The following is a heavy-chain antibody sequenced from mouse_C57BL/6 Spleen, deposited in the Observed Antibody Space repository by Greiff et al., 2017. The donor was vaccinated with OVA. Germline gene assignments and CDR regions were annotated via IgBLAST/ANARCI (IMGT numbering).Heavy chain of an antibody. CDR1: GYTFTSYW. CDR2: IYPGRGST. V-gene: IGHV1-55*01. J-gene: IGHJ3*01. Sequence: QVQLQQPGAELVKPGASVKMSCKASGYTFTSYWITWVKQRPGQGLEWIGDIYPGRGSTNYTEKFKSKATLTVDTSSSTAYMQLSSLTSEDTAVYYCARVAYDYSFAYWGQGTLVTVSA. D-gene: IGHD2-4*01. CDR3: ARVAYDYSFAY.